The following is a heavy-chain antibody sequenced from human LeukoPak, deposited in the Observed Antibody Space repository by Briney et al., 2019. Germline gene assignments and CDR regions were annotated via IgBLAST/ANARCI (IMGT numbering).Heavy chain of an antibody. CDR1: GFTFSKND. J-gene: IGHJ4*02. CDR3: ANEVGVTRVEPY. D-gene: IGHD1-26*01. CDR2: LSYDGRNT. V-gene: IGHV3-30*18. Sequence: PGGSLRLSCTASGFTFSKNDMHWVRQAPGKGLEWVAVLSYDGRNTYYAESVKGRFTISRDNTKNTLYLQLNSLRPEDTAMYYCANEVGVTRVEPYWGQGTLVTVSS.